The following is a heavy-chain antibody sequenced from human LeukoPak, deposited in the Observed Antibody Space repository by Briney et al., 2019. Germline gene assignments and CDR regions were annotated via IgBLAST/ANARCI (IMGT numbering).Heavy chain of an antibody. Sequence: GGSLRLSCAASGFTFSSYSMNWVRQAPGEGLEWVSSISSSSSSYIYYADSVKGRFTTSRDNAKNSLYLQMNSLRAEDTAVYYCVRDAGRGDYWGQGALVTVSS. D-gene: IGHD3-16*01. CDR2: ISSSSSSYI. V-gene: IGHV3-21*01. J-gene: IGHJ4*02. CDR3: VRDAGRGDY. CDR1: GFTFSSYS.